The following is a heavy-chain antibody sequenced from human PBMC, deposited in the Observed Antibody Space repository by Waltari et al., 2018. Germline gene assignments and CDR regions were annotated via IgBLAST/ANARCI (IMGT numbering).Heavy chain of an antibody. CDR3: ARDRTERLDY. J-gene: IGHJ4*02. CDR1: GGSISSSSYY. D-gene: IGHD1-1*01. V-gene: IGHV4-39*07. CDR2: IYYSGST. Sequence: QLQLQESGPGLVKPSETLSLTCTVSGGSISSSSYYWGWIRQPPGKGLEWIGSIYYSGSTYYNPSLKSRVTISVDTSKNQFSLKLSAVTAADTAVYYCARDRTERLDYWGQGTLVTVSS.